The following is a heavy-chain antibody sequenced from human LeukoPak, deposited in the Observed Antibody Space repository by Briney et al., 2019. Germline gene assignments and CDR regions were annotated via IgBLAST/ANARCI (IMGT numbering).Heavy chain of an antibody. CDR1: GYTFTGYY. Sequence: ASVKVSCKASGYTFTGYYMHWVRQAPGQGLEWMGWINPNSGGTNYAQKFQGRVTITADKSTSTAYMELSSLRSEDTAVYYCASAYSSGLGEFDYWGQGTLVTVSS. D-gene: IGHD6-19*01. J-gene: IGHJ4*02. CDR2: INPNSGGT. CDR3: ASAYSSGLGEFDY. V-gene: IGHV1-2*02.